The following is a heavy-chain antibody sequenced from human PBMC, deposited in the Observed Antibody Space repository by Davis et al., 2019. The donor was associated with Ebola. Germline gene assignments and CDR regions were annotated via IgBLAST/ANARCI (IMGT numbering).Heavy chain of an antibody. V-gene: IGHV1-69*04. D-gene: IGHD5-12*01. J-gene: IGHJ4*02. Sequence: AASVKVSCKASGGTFSSYAISWVRQAPGQGLEWMGRIIPILGIANYAQKFQGRVTITADESTSTAYMELSSLRSEDTAVYYCARSDYSGYEDWGQGTLVTVSS. CDR3: ARSDYSGYED. CDR2: IIPILGIA. CDR1: GGTFSSYA.